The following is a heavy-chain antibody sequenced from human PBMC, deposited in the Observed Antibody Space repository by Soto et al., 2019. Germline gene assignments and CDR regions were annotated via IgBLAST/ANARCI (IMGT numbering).Heavy chain of an antibody. CDR1: GGTFSSYA. D-gene: IGHD2-21*02. CDR2: IIPIFGTA. J-gene: IGHJ2*01. Sequence: QVQLVQSGAEVKKPGSSVKVSCKASGGTFSSYAISWVRQAPGQGLEWMGGIIPIFGTANYAQKFQGRVTITADESTSTAYMELSSLRSEDTAVYYCARVIAYCGGDCYRYFALWGRGTLVTVSP. CDR3: ARVIAYCGGDCYRYFAL. V-gene: IGHV1-69*01.